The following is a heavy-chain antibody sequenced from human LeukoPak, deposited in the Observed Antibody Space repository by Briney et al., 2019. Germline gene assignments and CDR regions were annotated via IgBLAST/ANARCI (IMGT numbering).Heavy chain of an antibody. CDR3: ARGDGDHNY. D-gene: IGHD4-17*01. CDR2: IYYSGST. V-gene: IGHV4-31*03. CDR1: GGSISSGGYY. Sequence: SETLSLTCTVSGGSISSGGYYWSWIRQHPGTGLEWIGYIYYSGSTYYNPSLKSRVTISVNTSKNQFSLKLSSVTAADTAVYYCARGDGDHNYWGQGTLVTVSS. J-gene: IGHJ4*02.